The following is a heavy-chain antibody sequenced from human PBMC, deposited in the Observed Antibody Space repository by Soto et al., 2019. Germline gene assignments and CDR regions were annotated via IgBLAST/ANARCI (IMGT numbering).Heavy chain of an antibody. D-gene: IGHD3-10*01. CDR2: IVVGSGNT. V-gene: IGHV1-58*02. CDR3: ASSMYYYGSGSSNWFDP. CDR1: GFTFTSSA. J-gene: IGHJ5*02. Sequence: APVKVSCKASGFTFTSSAMQWVRQARGQRLEWIGWIVVGSGNTNYAQKFQERVTITRDMSTSTAYMELSSLRSEDTAVYYCASSMYYYGSGSSNWFDPWGQGTLVTVSS.